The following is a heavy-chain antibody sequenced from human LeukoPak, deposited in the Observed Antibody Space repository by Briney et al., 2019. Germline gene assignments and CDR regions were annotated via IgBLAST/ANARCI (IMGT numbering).Heavy chain of an antibody. D-gene: IGHD5-12*01. CDR3: ARWGIGGYSGYDSTAFDY. J-gene: IGHJ4*02. Sequence: PSETLSLTCAVYGGSFSGYYWSWIRQPPGKGLEWIGEINHSGSTNYNPSLKSRVTISVDTSKNQFSLKLSSVTAADTAVYYCARWGIGGYSGYDSTAFDYWGQGTLVTVSS. V-gene: IGHV4-34*01. CDR1: GGSFSGYY. CDR2: INHSGST.